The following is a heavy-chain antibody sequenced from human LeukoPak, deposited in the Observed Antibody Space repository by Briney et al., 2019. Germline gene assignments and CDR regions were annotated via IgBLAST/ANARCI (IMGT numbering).Heavy chain of an antibody. CDR3: ARVTYYYYYMDV. CDR1: GGSFSGYY. D-gene: IGHD4-23*01. Sequence: SETLSLTCAVYGGSFSGYYWSWSRQPPGKRLEWIGEINHSGSTNYNPSLKSRVTISVDTSKNQFSLKLSSVTAADSAVYYCARVTYYYYYMDVWGKGTTVTVSS. J-gene: IGHJ6*03. V-gene: IGHV4-34*09. CDR2: INHSGST.